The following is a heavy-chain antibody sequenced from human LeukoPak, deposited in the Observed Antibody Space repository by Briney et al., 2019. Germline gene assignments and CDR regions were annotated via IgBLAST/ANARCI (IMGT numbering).Heavy chain of an antibody. CDR2: IYYSGST. V-gene: IGHV4-39*01. CDR3: ARRKSGAVAVDY. D-gene: IGHD6-19*01. Sequence: SETLSLTCTVSGGSISSYYWGWIRQPPGKGLEWIGSIYYSGSTYYNPSLKSRVTISVDTSKNQFSLKMSSVTAADTAVYYCARRKSGAVAVDYWGQGTLITVSS. CDR1: GGSISSYY. J-gene: IGHJ4*02.